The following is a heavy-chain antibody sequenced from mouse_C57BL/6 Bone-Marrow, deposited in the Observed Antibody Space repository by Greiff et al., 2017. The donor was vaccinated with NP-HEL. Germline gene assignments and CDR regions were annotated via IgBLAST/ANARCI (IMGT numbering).Heavy chain of an antibody. Sequence: QVQLKESGAELVRPGASVTLSCKASGYTFTDYEIHWVKQTPVHGLEWIGDIDPETGGTDYNQKFKGKATLTADQSSSTAYMEVRRLTYEDSAVYYCTLLGRGDYWGQGTTLTVAS. J-gene: IGHJ2*01. D-gene: IGHD4-1*01. V-gene: IGHV1-15*01. CDR2: IDPETGGT. CDR3: TLLGRGDY. CDR1: GYTFTDYE.